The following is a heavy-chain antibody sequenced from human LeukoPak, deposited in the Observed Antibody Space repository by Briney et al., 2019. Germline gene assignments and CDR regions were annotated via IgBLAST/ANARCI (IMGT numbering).Heavy chain of an antibody. J-gene: IGHJ4*02. V-gene: IGHV3-21*01. CDR3: AGDKGRTDY. Sequence: PGGSLRLSCAASGFTFSSYAMSWVRQAPGKGLEWVSSISTSSNYIYYADSVKGRFTISRDNAKNSLYLQMNSLRAEDTAVYYCAGDKGRTDYWGLGTLVTVSS. CDR2: ISTSSNYI. CDR1: GFTFSSYA.